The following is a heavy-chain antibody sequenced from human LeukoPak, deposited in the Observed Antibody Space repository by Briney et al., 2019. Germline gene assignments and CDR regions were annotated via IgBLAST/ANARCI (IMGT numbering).Heavy chain of an antibody. V-gene: IGHV1-8*02. Sequence: ASVKVSCKASGYRFTDNYIHWMRQATGQGLEWMGWMNPNSGNTGYAQKFQGRVTMTRNTSISTAYMELSSLRSEDTAVYYCARGLLGIAAAGTPDYWGQGTLVTVSS. D-gene: IGHD6-13*01. CDR2: MNPNSGNT. J-gene: IGHJ4*02. CDR1: GYRFTDNY. CDR3: ARGLLGIAAAGTPDY.